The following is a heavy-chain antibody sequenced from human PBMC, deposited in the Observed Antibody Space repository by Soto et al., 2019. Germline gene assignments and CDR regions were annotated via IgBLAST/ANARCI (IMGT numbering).Heavy chain of an antibody. D-gene: IGHD3-22*01. Sequence: PSETLSLTCTVSGGSISSSNYYWGWIRQPPGKGLEWIGSIYYSGNTYYNPSLKSRVTMSVDTSKNQFSLKLSSVTAADTAVYYCARGFYDTGGYSSPFDIWGQGILVTVSS. CDR2: IYYSGNT. V-gene: IGHV4-39*01. J-gene: IGHJ5*02. CDR3: ARGFYDTGGYSSPFDI. CDR1: GGSISSSNYY.